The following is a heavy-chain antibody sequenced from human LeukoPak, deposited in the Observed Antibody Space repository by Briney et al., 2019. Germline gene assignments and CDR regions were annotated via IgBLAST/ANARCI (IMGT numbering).Heavy chain of an antibody. D-gene: IGHD6-19*01. CDR1: GGSISSSSYY. J-gene: IGHJ4*02. CDR2: IYYSGST. V-gene: IGHV4-39*07. Sequence: PSETLSLTCTVSGGSISSSSYYWGWIRQPPGEGLEWIGSIYYSGSTYYNPSLKSRVTISVDTSKNQFSLKLSSVTAADTAVYYCAREANGIAVAGTPNFDYWGQGTLVTVSS. CDR3: AREANGIAVAGTPNFDY.